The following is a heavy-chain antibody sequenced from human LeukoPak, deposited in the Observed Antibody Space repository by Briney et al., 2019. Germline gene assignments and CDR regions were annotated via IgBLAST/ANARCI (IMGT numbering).Heavy chain of an antibody. J-gene: IGHJ5*02. CDR2: IIHSGST. V-gene: IGHV4-34*12. D-gene: IGHD3-22*01. CDR3: ARQDYYDSSGHSWFDP. Sequence: PSETLSLTCAVYGGSFSGYYWSWIRQPPGKGLEWIGEIIHSGSTNYNPSLKSRVTVSVDTSKNQFSLKLSSVTAADTAVYYCARQDYYDSSGHSWFDPWGQGTLVTVSS. CDR1: GGSFSGYY.